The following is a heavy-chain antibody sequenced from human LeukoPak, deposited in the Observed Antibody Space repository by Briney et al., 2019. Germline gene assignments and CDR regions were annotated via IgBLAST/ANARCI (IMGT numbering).Heavy chain of an antibody. Sequence: GGSLRLSCAASGFTFSNYAMHWVHQAPGKGLEWVAVISYDGSNRYYADSVKGRFTISRDNSKNTLYLQMNSLRADDTAVYYCARRRDSSGPWGQGTLVTVSS. CDR2: ISYDGSNR. D-gene: IGHD3-22*01. CDR1: GFTFSNYA. V-gene: IGHV3-30-3*01. J-gene: IGHJ5*02. CDR3: ARRRDSSGP.